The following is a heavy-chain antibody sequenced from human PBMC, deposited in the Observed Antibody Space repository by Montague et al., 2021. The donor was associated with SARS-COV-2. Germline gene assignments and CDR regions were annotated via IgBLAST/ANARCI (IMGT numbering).Heavy chain of an antibody. CDR3: ARDRSILRRIFCFYLGMDV. Sequence: SLRLSCPASRFRFSSYEMNWVRQAPGKGLEWVSYISSTGGSIYYADSVKGRFTISRDNAKNSLYLQMNSLRAEDTAVYYCARDRSILRRIFCFYLGMDVWGQGTAVTVSS. CDR1: RFRFSSYE. V-gene: IGHV3-48*03. J-gene: IGHJ6*02. CDR2: ISSTGGSI. D-gene: IGHD3-22*01.